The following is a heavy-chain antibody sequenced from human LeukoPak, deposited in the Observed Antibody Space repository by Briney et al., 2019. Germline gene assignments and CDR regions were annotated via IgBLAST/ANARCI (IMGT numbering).Heavy chain of an antibody. Sequence: ASVKVSCKASGYTFTSYGISWVRQAPGQGLEWMGWISTYNGNTNYAQKLQGRVTVTTDTSTSTAYMELRSLKSDDTALYYCARSGYGSSWSYFDYWGQGTLVTVSS. CDR2: ISTYNGNT. J-gene: IGHJ4*02. D-gene: IGHD6-13*01. CDR1: GYTFTSYG. V-gene: IGHV1-18*01. CDR3: ARSGYGSSWSYFDY.